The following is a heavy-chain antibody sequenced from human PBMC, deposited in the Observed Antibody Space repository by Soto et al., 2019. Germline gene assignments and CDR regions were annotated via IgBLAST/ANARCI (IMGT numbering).Heavy chain of an antibody. CDR2: IIPIFGTA. Sequence: SVKVSCKASGGTFSSYAISWVRQAPGQGLEWMGGIIPIFGTANYAQKFQGRVTITADKSTSTAYMELSSLRSEDTAVYYCARGAIVVVPAAKGLSGMDVWGQGTTVTVSS. CDR3: ARGAIVVVPAAKGLSGMDV. D-gene: IGHD2-2*01. V-gene: IGHV1-69*06. CDR1: GGTFSSYA. J-gene: IGHJ6*02.